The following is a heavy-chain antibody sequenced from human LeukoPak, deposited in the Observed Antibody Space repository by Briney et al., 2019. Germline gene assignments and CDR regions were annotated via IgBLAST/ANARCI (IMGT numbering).Heavy chain of an antibody. CDR1: GGSISSGDYY. J-gene: IGHJ4*02. D-gene: IGHD4-23*01. CDR3: ARVFTVVTPLYFDY. V-gene: IGHV4-30-4*08. Sequence: SQTLSLTCTVSGGSISSGDYYWSWIRQPPGKGLEGIGYIYYSGSTYYNPTLKSRVTISVDTSKNQFSLKLSSVTAADTAVYYCARVFTVVTPLYFDYWGQGTLVTVSS. CDR2: IYYSGST.